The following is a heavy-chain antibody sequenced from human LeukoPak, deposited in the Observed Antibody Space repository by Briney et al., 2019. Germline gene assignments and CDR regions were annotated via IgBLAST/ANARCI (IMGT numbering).Heavy chain of an antibody. Sequence: SQTLSLTCTVSGGSISSGDYYWSWIRQPPGKGLEWIGYIYYSGSTYYNPSLKSRVTISVDTSKNQFSLKLSSVTAADTAVYYCARVRWELRASGAFDIWGQGTMVTVSS. V-gene: IGHV4-30-4*01. J-gene: IGHJ3*02. CDR3: ARVRWELRASGAFDI. CDR1: GGSISSGDYY. D-gene: IGHD1-26*01. CDR2: IYYSGST.